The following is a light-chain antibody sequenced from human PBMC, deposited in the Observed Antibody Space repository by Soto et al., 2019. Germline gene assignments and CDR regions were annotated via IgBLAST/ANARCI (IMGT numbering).Light chain of an antibody. CDR1: QSLGSN. CDR2: GAS. Sequence: EIVMTQSPATLSVSPGERATLSCRASQSLGSNLAWSQQKPGQAPRLLIFGASTRATGVPARVSGSGSGTEFTLTISSLQSEDFAVYYCQQFNNWPPSTFGQGTKLEIK. CDR3: QQFNNWPPST. J-gene: IGKJ2*02. V-gene: IGKV3-15*01.